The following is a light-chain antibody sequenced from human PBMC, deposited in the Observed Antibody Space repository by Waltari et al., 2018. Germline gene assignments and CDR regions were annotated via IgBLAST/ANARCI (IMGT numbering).Light chain of an antibody. CDR2: SAS. CDR3: QQSFTLWT. J-gene: IGKJ1*01. CDR1: HDVRSY. V-gene: IGKV1-39*01. Sequence: IQMTQSPSSLSASVGNTGTNTCRARHDVRSYLNWYQQKPGKAPKLLIYSASTLQNGVPSRFSGSGSGTRFTLTITSLQPDDVAIYHCQQSFTLWTFGQGTKVEIK.